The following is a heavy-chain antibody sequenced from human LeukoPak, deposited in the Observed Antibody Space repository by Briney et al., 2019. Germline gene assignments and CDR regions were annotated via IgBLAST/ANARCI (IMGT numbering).Heavy chain of an antibody. CDR3: AIWYHIDY. D-gene: IGHD2-2*01. Sequence: GGSLRLSCAASGFSVSKNDMSWVRQAPGKGLEWVSVIHGTSTSYYTDSVKGRFTISRDNSKNMLYLQMNSLRAEDTAVYYCAIWYHIDYWGQGTLVTVSS. CDR1: GFSVSKND. J-gene: IGHJ4*02. V-gene: IGHV3-53*01. CDR2: IHGTSTS.